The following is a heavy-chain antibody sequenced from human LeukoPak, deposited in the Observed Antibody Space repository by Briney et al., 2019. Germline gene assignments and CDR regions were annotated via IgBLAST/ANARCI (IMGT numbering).Heavy chain of an antibody. D-gene: IGHD2-2*02. CDR2: INHSGST. CDR3: ARVVVPAAIDAFDI. J-gene: IGHJ3*02. Sequence: SETLSLTCAVYGGSFSGYYWSWIRQPPGKGLEWIGEINHSGSTNYNPSLKSRVTIPVDTSKNQFSLKLSSVTAADTAVYYCARVVVPAAIDAFDIWGQGTMVTVSS. V-gene: IGHV4-34*01. CDR1: GGSFSGYY.